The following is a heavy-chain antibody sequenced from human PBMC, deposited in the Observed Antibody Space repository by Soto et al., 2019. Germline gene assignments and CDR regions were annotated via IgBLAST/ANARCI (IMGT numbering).Heavy chain of an antibody. CDR2: IKGKTDGGTT. V-gene: IGHV3-15*01. CDR3: TTDLRWELFLDRDY. CDR1: GFTFSNAW. J-gene: IGHJ4*02. D-gene: IGHD1-26*01. Sequence: GGSLRLSCAASGFTFSNAWMSWVRQAPGKGLEWVGRIKGKTDGGTTDYAAPVKGRFTISRDDSKNTLYLQMNSLKTEDTAVYYCTTDLRWELFLDRDYWGQGTLVTVSS.